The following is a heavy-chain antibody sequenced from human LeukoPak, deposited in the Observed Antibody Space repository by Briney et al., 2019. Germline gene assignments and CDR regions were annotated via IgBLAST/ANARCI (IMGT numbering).Heavy chain of an antibody. CDR1: GGSISSGGYY. J-gene: IGHJ4*02. CDR3: AREEGDGYKFDY. Sequence: PSETLSLTCTVSGGSISSGGYYWSWIRQHPGKGLEWIGYIYYSGSTYYNPSLKSRVTISVDTSKNQFSLKLSSVTAADTAVYYCAREEGDGYKFDYWGQGTLVTVSS. D-gene: IGHD5-24*01. V-gene: IGHV4-31*03. CDR2: IYYSGST.